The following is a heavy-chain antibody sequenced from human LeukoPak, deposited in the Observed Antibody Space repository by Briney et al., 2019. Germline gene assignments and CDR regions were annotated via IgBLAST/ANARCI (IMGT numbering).Heavy chain of an antibody. CDR2: INPSGGST. V-gene: IGHV1-46*01. CDR3: ARDNWGGYASGSGDSSGYPIDY. Sequence: ASVKVSCKASGYTFTSYYMHWVRQAPGQGLEWMGIINPSGGSTSYAQKFQGRVTITADESTSTAYMELSSLRSEDTAVYCCARDNWGGYASGSGDSSGYPIDYWGQGTLVTVSS. CDR1: GYTFTSYY. J-gene: IGHJ4*02. D-gene: IGHD3-22*01.